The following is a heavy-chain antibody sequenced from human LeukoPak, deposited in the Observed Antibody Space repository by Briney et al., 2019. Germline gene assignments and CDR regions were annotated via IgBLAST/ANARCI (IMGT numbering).Heavy chain of an antibody. CDR2: ISGSDDST. CDR3: AKDAAAAGSAYYFEY. J-gene: IGHJ4*02. V-gene: IGHV3-23*01. CDR1: GFTFSSYE. Sequence: GGSLRLSCAASGFTFSSYEMNWVRQAPGKGLEWVSTISGSDDSTYYADSVKGRFTISRDNSKNTLYLQMNSLRADDTAIYYCAKDAAAAGSAYYFEYWGQGTLVTVSS. D-gene: IGHD6-13*01.